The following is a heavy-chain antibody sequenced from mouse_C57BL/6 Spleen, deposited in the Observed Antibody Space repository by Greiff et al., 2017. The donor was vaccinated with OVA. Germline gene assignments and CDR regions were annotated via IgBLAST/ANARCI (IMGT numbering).Heavy chain of an antibody. V-gene: IGHV1-19*01. D-gene: IGHD1-1*01. CDR2: INPYNGGT. Sequence: EVQLQQSGPVLVKPGASVKMSCKASGYTFTDYYMNWVKQSHGKSLEWIGVINPYNGGTSYNQKFKGKATLTVDKSSSTAYMELNSLTSEDSAVYYCARRDLITTVYFDVWGTGTTVTVSS. J-gene: IGHJ1*03. CDR1: GYTFTDYY. CDR3: ARRDLITTVYFDV.